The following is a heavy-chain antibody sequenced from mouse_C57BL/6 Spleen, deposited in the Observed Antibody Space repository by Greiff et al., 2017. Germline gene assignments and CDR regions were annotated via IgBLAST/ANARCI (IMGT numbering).Heavy chain of an antibody. CDR3: ARSAPPSYYYAMDY. V-gene: IGHV1-82*01. Sequence: VKLQESGPELVKPGASVKISCKASGYAFSSSWMNWVKQRPGKGLEWIGRIYPGDGDTNYNGKFKGKATLTADKSSSTAYMQLSSLTSEDSAVYFCARSAPPSYYYAMDYWGQGTSVTVSS. J-gene: IGHJ4*01. CDR1: GYAFSSSW. D-gene: IGHD1-2*01. CDR2: IYPGDGDT.